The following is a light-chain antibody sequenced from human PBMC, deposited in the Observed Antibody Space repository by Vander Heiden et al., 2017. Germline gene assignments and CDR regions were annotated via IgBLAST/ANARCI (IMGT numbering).Light chain of an antibody. CDR1: QSISSW. J-gene: IGKJ4*01. V-gene: IGKV1-5*01. CDR3: QQYNSYAPLT. Sequence: QMTQSPSTLSASVGDRVTITCRASQSISSWLAWYQQKPGKAPKLLIYDASSLESGVPSRFSGSGSGTEFTLTISSLQPDDFATYYCQQYNSYAPLTFGGGTKVEIK. CDR2: DAS.